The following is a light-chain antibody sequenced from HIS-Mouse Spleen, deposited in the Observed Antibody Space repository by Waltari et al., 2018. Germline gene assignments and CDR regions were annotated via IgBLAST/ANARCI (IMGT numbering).Light chain of an antibody. V-gene: IGLV3-27*01. J-gene: IGLJ2*01. CDR1: VLAKKY. Sequence: SYQLTQPSSVSLSPGQPARITCSVDVLAKKYARWLQQKPGPAPGLVIYKDSERPSGIPERFSGSSSGTTVTLPIRGAQVEDEADYYCYSAADNNVVFGGGTKLTVL. CDR3: YSAADNNVV. CDR2: KDS.